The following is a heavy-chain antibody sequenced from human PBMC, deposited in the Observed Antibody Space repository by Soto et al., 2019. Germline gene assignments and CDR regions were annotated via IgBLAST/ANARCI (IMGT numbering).Heavy chain of an antibody. CDR2: LYHIGST. Sequence: KTSETLSLTCAVSGYSISSGNYWAWIRQPPGRGLEWIGSLYHIGSTHYNTSLKSRVTISVDTSKNHFSLELSSVTAADTAIYYCRSSTSCYYESCVDVWGQGTMVTVSS. J-gene: IGHJ6*02. D-gene: IGHD2-2*01. CDR3: RSSTSCYYESCVDV. V-gene: IGHV4-38-2*01. CDR1: GYSISSGNY.